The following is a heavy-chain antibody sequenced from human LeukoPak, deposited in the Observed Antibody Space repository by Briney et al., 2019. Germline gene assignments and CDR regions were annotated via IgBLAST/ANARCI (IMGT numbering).Heavy chain of an antibody. CDR2: ISWNSGSI. Sequence: GGSLRLSCAASGFTFDDYAMHWVRHAPGKGLEWGSGISWNSGSIGYADSVKGRFTISRDNAKNSLYLQMNSLRAEDTALYYCAKDNGYSSGWFDYFDYWGQGTLVTVSS. CDR3: AKDNGYSSGWFDYFDY. CDR1: GFTFDDYA. J-gene: IGHJ4*02. V-gene: IGHV3-9*01. D-gene: IGHD6-19*01.